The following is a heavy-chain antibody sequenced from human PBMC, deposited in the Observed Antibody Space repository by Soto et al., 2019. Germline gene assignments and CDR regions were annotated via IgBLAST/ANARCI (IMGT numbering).Heavy chain of an antibody. D-gene: IGHD2-15*01. V-gene: IGHV4-59*01. J-gene: IGHJ5*02. CDR2: IYYSGST. CDR1: GDSISSYY. Sequence: PSETLSLTCTVSGDSISSYYWSWIRQPPGKGLEWIGYIYYSGSTNYNPSLKSRVTISVDTSKNQFSLKLSSVTAADTAVYYCARVGNYCSGGSCYVGWFDPWGQGTLVTVSS. CDR3: ARVGNYCSGGSCYVGWFDP.